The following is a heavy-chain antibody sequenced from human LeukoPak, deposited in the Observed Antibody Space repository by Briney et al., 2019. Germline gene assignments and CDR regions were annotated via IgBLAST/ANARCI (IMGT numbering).Heavy chain of an antibody. CDR1: GYTFTGYG. CDR2: ISAYNGNT. CDR3: ARGPTGSSIAARLPDY. D-gene: IGHD6-6*01. Sequence: ASVKVSCKASGYTFTGYGISWVRQAPGQGLEWMGWISAYNGNTNYAQKLQGRVTMTTDTSTSTAYMELRSLKSDDTAVYYCARGPTGSSIAARLPDYWGQGTLVTVSS. V-gene: IGHV1-18*01. J-gene: IGHJ4*02.